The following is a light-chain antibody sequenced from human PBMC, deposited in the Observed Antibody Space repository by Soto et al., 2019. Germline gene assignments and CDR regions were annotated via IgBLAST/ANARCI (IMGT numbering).Light chain of an antibody. CDR3: QQYGSSPPRT. CDR1: QSIRTN. V-gene: IGKV3-20*01. Sequence: EIVLTQSPATLSVSPGERATLSCRASQSIRTNLAWYQQKPGQAPRLLIYGASTRATDVPDRFSGSGSGADFTLSISRLEPEDFAVYYCQQYGSSPPRTFGQGTKVDI. J-gene: IGKJ1*01. CDR2: GAS.